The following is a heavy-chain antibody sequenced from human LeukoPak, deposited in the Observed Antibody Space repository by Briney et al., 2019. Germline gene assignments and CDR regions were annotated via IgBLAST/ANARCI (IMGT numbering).Heavy chain of an antibody. J-gene: IGHJ6*02. CDR3: ARERGPSGEYGSFYYYHYGMDV. CDR2: ISTNNGNT. D-gene: IGHD4-17*01. V-gene: IGHV1-18*01. Sequence: ASVKVSCKASGYTFPNYGIAWVRQAPGQGLEWMGWISTNNGNTNYAQKFQGRVTMTTDTSTRTAYMELRSLRSDDTAVYYCARERGPSGEYGSFYYYHYGMDVWGQGTTVTVSS. CDR1: GYTFPNYG.